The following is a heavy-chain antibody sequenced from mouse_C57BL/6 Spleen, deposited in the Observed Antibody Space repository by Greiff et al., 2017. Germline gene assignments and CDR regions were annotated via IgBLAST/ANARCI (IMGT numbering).Heavy chain of an antibody. J-gene: IGHJ2*01. CDR3: ARKGIYDGYLYYFDY. D-gene: IGHD2-3*01. Sequence: QVQLQQPGAELVKPGASVKLSCKASGYTFTSYWMQWVKQRPGQGLEWIGEIDPSDSYTNYNQKFKGKATLTVDTSSSTAYMQLSSLTSEDSAVYYCARKGIYDGYLYYFDYWGQGTTLTVSS. CDR2: IDPSDSYT. CDR1: GYTFTSYW. V-gene: IGHV1-50*01.